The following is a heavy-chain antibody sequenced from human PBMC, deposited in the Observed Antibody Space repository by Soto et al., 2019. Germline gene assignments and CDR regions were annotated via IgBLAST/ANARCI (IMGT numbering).Heavy chain of an antibody. D-gene: IGHD3-10*01. CDR3: VSGSFPNWFDP. Sequence: QITLKESGPTLVKPTQTLTLTCTFSGFSFSTPGVGVDWIRQPPGEALEWLALIYWNDDRRYSPSLRSRLTITKDTSKNQVVLTMTNMDPVDTATYYCVSGSFPNWFDPWGRGILVTVSS. V-gene: IGHV2-5*01. CDR1: GFSFSTPGVG. CDR2: IYWNDDR. J-gene: IGHJ5*02.